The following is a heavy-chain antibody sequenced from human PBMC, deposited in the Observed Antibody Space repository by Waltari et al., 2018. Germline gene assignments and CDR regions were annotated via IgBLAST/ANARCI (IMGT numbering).Heavy chain of an antibody. D-gene: IGHD1-1*01. CDR3: ASGGRQLERRPLQDPTQRDY. V-gene: IGHV4-34*01. Sequence: QVQLQQWGAGLLKPSETLSLTCAADGGSVSGYYWSWIRQPPGKGLEWIGEINHSGSTNYNPSLKSRVTISVDTSKNQFSLKLSSVTAADTAVYYCASGGRQLERRPLQDPTQRDYWGQGTLVTVSS. CDR1: GGSVSGYY. CDR2: INHSGST. J-gene: IGHJ4*02.